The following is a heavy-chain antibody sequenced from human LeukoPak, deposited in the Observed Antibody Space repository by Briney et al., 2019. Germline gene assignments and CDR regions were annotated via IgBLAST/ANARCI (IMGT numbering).Heavy chain of an antibody. CDR1: GGSISPYY. V-gene: IGHV4-59*04. Sequence: SSETLSLTCTVSGGSISPYYWSWIRQPPGKGLEWIGYIYYSGSTYYNPSLKSRVTISVDTSKNQFSLKLSSVTAADTAVYYCAGGDYSSNFDYWGQGTLVTVSS. D-gene: IGHD4-17*01. J-gene: IGHJ4*02. CDR3: AGGDYSSNFDY. CDR2: IYYSGST.